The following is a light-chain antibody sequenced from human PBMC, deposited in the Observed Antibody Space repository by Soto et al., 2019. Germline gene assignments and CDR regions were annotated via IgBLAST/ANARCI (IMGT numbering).Light chain of an antibody. V-gene: IGKV3-20*01. J-gene: IGKJ4*01. CDR3: QQYGNSPLT. CDR2: GVS. CDR1: QSVRSDY. Sequence: EIVLTQSPDTPSLSPGQIATLSCRARQSVRSDYFAWYQQKPGQAPRAIIFGVSTRDTGVPDRFSGSGSGTDFTLTISRLEPEAFALYYCQQYGNSPLTFGGGTKVDIK.